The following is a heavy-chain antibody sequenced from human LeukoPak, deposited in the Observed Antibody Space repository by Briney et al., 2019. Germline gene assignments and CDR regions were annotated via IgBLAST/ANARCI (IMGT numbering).Heavy chain of an antibody. D-gene: IGHD5-24*01. CDR3: ARAIWLQGKLDDY. Sequence: PGGSLRLSCAASGFTFSSYSMNWVRQAPGKGLEWVSYISSSSSSTIYYADSVKGRFTISRDNAKNSLYLQMNSLRAEDTAVYYCARAIWLQGKLDDYWGQGTLVTVSS. V-gene: IGHV3-48*04. CDR2: ISSSSSSTI. J-gene: IGHJ4*02. CDR1: GFTFSSYS.